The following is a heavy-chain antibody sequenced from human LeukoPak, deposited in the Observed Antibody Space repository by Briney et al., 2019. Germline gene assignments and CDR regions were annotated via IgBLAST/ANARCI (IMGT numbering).Heavy chain of an antibody. D-gene: IGHD2-8*01. CDR2: INTDGSST. CDR1: GFTFSSYW. V-gene: IGHV3-74*01. CDR3: YGANAEH. J-gene: IGHJ1*01. Sequence: PGRSLRLSCAASGFTFSSYWMHWVRQAPGKGLVWVSGINTDGSSTSYADSVKGRFTISRDNAKNTLYLQMNSLRAEDTAVYYCYGANAEHWGQGTPVTVSS.